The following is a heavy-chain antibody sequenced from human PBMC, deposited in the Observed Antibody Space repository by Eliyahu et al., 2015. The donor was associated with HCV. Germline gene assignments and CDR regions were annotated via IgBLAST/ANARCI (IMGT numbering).Heavy chain of an antibody. Sequence: PGLVKPSETLSLTCAVSGYSISSGYYWGWIRQPPGKGLEWIGSIYHSGSTYYNPSLKSRVTISVDTSKNQFSLKLSSVTAADTAVYYCARDGGNSEGLDYWGQGTLVTVSS. CDR3: ARDGGNSEGLDY. V-gene: IGHV4-38-2*02. CDR2: IYHSGST. CDR1: GYSISSGYY. J-gene: IGHJ4*02. D-gene: IGHD4-23*01.